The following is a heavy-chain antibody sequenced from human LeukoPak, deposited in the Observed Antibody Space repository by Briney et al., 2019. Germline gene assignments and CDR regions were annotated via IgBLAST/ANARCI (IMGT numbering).Heavy chain of an antibody. V-gene: IGHV3-21*01. CDR3: AREYYYDSSGYGSLRYFDY. Sequence: GGSLRLSCAASGFTFSSYSMNWVRQAPGKGLEWVSSISSSSSYIYYADPVKGRFTISRDNAKNSLYLQMNSLRAEDTAVYYCAREYYYDSSGYGSLRYFDYWGQGTLVTVSS. J-gene: IGHJ4*02. D-gene: IGHD3-22*01. CDR1: GFTFSSYS. CDR2: ISSSSSYI.